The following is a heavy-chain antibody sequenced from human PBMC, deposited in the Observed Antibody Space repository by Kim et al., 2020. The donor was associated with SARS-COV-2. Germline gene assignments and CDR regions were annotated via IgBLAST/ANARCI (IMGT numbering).Heavy chain of an antibody. CDR1: GFTFSSYA. V-gene: IGHV3-23*01. Sequence: GGSLRLSCAASGFTFSSYAMSWVRQAPGKGLEWVSAISGSGGSTYYADSVKGRFTISRDNSKNTLYLQMNSLRAEDTAVYYCAKDQEGWLSGGNDYWGQGTLVTVSS. CDR2: ISGSGGST. CDR3: AKDQEGWLSGGNDY. D-gene: IGHD3-9*01. J-gene: IGHJ4*02.